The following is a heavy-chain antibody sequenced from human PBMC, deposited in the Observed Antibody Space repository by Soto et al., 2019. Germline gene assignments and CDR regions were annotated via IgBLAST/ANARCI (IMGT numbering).Heavy chain of an antibody. Sequence: GECLKISCKGSGCSFTSYWISWVRPMPGKDLEWRGRIDPSDSYTNYSPSFQGHVTISADKSIRTSYLQWSSLKASDTAMYYCAWTLIQVREISTGHGGKDVWEQGT. D-gene: IGHD1-1*01. V-gene: IGHV5-10-1*01. J-gene: IGHJ6*01. CDR1: GCSFTSYW. CDR2: IDPSDSYT. CDR3: AWTLIQVREISTGHGGKDV.